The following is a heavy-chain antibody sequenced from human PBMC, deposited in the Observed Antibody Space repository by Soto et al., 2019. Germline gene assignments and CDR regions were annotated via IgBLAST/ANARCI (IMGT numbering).Heavy chain of an antibody. V-gene: IGHV1-18*04. CDR1: GYAFITYG. CDR2: ISVYNGDT. Sequence: QVQLVQSGAEVKKPGASVKVSCKASGYAFITYGVTWVRQAPGQGLEWMGWISVYNGDTDYAQKIQDRVFMTTDTAXNTAYMEVRSLTSDDTAVYYCARSRAAGWYCYGLDVWGQGTTVTVSS. J-gene: IGHJ6*02. D-gene: IGHD6-19*01. CDR3: ARSRAAGWYCYGLDV.